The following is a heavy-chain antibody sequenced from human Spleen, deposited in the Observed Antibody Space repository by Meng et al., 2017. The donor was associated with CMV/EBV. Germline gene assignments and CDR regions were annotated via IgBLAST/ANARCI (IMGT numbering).Heavy chain of an antibody. D-gene: IGHD2-15*01. V-gene: IGHV3-30-3*01. CDR3: ARGHSWYDY. CDR1: GFNFSSYA. J-gene: IGHJ4*02. Sequence: GESLKISCAASGFNFSSYAMHWVRQAPGKGLEWVAVISYDGSNKYYADSVKGRFTISRDNSKNTLYLQMNSLRAEDTAVYYCARGHSWYDYWGQGTLVTVSS. CDR2: ISYDGSNK.